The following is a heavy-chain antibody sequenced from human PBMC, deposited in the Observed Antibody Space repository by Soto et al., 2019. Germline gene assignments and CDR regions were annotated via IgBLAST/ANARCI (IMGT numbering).Heavy chain of an antibody. CDR3: ARGPPRYDILTGYYTGYFDY. D-gene: IGHD3-9*01. CDR2: IIPVLGIA. V-gene: IGHV1-69*02. J-gene: IGHJ4*01. CDR1: GGTFSSYT. Sequence: SVKVSCKASGGTFSSYTISWVRQAPGQGLEWMGRIIPVLGIANYAQKFQGRVTITADKSTSTAYMELSSLRSEDTAVYYCARGPPRYDILTGYYTGYFDYWG.